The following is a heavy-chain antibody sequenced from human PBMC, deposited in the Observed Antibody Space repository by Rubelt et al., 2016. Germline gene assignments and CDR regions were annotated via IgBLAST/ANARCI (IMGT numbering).Heavy chain of an antibody. Sequence: QVQLVQSGAEVKKPGASVKVSCKASGYTFTSYAMHWVRQAPGQRLEWVGWLNAGNGNTKYSQKFQGRVTITRDTSASTAYMGLSSLRSEDTAVYYCARGDIVVVVAASNPLDYWGQGTLVTVSS. V-gene: IGHV1-3*01. J-gene: IGHJ4*02. D-gene: IGHD2-15*01. CDR2: LNAGNGNT. CDR3: ARGDIVVVVAASNPLDY. CDR1: GYTFTSYA.